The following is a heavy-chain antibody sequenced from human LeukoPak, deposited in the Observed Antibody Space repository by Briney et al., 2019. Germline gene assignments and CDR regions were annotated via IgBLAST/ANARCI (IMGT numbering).Heavy chain of an antibody. Sequence: ASVKVSCKASGYTFTSYDINWVRQAPGQGLEWMGWINPNSGGTNYAQKFQGRVTMTRDTSISTAYMELSRLRSDDTAVYYCARASYVLRFLEWFHDAFDIWGQGTMVTVSS. D-gene: IGHD3-3*01. CDR3: ARASYVLRFLEWFHDAFDI. CDR1: GYTFTSYD. J-gene: IGHJ3*02. V-gene: IGHV1-2*02. CDR2: INPNSGGT.